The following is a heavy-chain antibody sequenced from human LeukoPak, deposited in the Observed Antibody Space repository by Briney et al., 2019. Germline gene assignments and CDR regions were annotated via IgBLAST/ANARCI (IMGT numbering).Heavy chain of an antibody. J-gene: IGHJ5*02. Sequence: GGSLRLSCAASGFTFSSYEMNWVRQAPGKGLEWVSYISSSGSTIYYADSVKGRFTFSRDNAKNSLYLQMNSLRVEDTAVYYCARSAGTWFDPWGQGTLVTVSS. V-gene: IGHV3-48*03. D-gene: IGHD1-1*01. CDR2: ISSSGSTI. CDR3: ARSAGTWFDP. CDR1: GFTFSSYE.